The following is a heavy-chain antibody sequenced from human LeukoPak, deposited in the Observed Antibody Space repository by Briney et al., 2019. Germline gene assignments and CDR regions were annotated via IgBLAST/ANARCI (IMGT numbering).Heavy chain of an antibody. CDR2: INPSGGST. CDR3: ARDCSGGSRPKPPGYYYYYGMDV. V-gene: IGHV1-46*01. J-gene: IGHJ6*02. CDR1: GYTFTSYY. Sequence: ASVKVSCKASGYTFTSYYMHWVRQAPGQGLEWMGIINPSGGSTSYAQKFQGRVTMTRDTSTSTVYMELSSLRSEDTAVYYCARDCSGGSRPKPPGYYYYYGMDVWGQGTTVTVSS. D-gene: IGHD2-15*01.